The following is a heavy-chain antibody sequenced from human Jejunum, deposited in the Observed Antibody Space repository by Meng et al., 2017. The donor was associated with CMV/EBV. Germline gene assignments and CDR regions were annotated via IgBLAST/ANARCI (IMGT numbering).Heavy chain of an antibody. J-gene: IGHJ6*02. Sequence: NARDSSMTWVRQAPGEGLEWVSIIYSGGSTVYADSVEGRFTISKNNSKNTVYLQMNSLKAEDTAVYFCARGGYVPIFGAVGYAMDVWGQGTTVTVSS. V-gene: IGHV3-53*01. CDR2: IYSGGST. CDR1: NARDSS. CDR3: ARGGYVPIFGAVGYAMDV. D-gene: IGHD3-3*01.